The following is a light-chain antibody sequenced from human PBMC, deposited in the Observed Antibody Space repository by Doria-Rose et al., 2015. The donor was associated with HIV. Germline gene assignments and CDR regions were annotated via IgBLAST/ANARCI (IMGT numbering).Light chain of an antibody. CDR3: HQYGISWT. CDR2: DGS. Sequence: TQSPGTLSLSPGERATLSCRASQSFSSTYLAWYQQNPGQAHSLLIYDGSTRATGIPDRFSASGSGTDFTRTINRLEPEDFALYYCHQYGISWTFGQGTKVEI. CDR1: QSFSSTY. V-gene: IGKV3-20*01. J-gene: IGKJ1*01.